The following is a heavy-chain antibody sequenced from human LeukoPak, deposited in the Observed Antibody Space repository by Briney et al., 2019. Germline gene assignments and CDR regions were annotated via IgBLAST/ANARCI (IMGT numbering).Heavy chain of an antibody. V-gene: IGHV4-39*01. J-gene: IGHJ4*02. CDR3: ARGGRLERAPGY. CDR1: GGSISSSNYF. Sequence: KPSETLSLTCIVSGGSISSSNYFWGWIRQPPGKGLEWIGNIYYSGSTYSNPSLKSRVTLSVDTSKNQFSLKLTSVTAADTAVYYCARGGRLERAPGYWGQGTLVTVSS. D-gene: IGHD1-1*01. CDR2: IYYSGST.